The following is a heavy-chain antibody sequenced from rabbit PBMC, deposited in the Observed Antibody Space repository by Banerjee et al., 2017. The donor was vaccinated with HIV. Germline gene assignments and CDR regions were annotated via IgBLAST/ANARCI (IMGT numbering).Heavy chain of an antibody. V-gene: IGHV1S7*01. J-gene: IGHJ6*01. CDR2: TDPVFDST. Sequence: QLVESGGGLVKPEGSLTLTCTASGFDFSAYYMSWVRQAPGKGLEWIGYTDPVFDSTYYASWVNGRFTISSHNAQNTLYLQLNSLTAADTATYFCVRDLYYTYGYAGYAVATDLWGPGPSSPT. D-gene: IGHD6-1*01. CDR1: GFDFSAYY. CDR3: VRDLYYTYGYAGYAVATDL.